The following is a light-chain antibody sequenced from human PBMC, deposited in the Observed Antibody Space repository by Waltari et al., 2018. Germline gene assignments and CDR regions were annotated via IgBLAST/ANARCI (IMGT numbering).Light chain of an antibody. Sequence: QSAPTQPASVSGSPGQSITISCTGTSSDGGGYDFVSWHQQYPGKAPKVMIYGVNNRPSGVSNRFSGSKSGNTASLIISGLQADDEADYYCSSYTTSGTLVFGTGTKVTVL. CDR3: SSYTTSGTLV. CDR2: GVN. CDR1: SSDGGGYDF. J-gene: IGLJ1*01. V-gene: IGLV2-14*01.